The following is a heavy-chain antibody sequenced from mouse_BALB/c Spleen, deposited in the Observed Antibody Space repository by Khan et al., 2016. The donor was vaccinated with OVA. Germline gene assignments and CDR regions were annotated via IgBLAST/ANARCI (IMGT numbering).Heavy chain of an antibody. CDR3: TRRPGYFDV. CDR2: INSGGDTT. CDR1: GFTFSSYD. Sequence: EVELVESGGGLVKPGGSLKLSCTASGFTFSSYDMSWVRQTPEKRLEWVAYINSGGDTTYSPDTVKGRFTISGDNAKNTLYLQMSSLKSEDTAIYYCTRRPGYFDVWGAGTTVTVSS. J-gene: IGHJ1*01. V-gene: IGHV5-12-1*01.